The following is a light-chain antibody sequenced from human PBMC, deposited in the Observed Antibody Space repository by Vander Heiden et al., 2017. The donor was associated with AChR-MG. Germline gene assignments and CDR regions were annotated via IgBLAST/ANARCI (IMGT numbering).Light chain of an antibody. Sequence: EIVLTQSPATLSLSPGERATLSCRASQSVSSYLAWYQQKPGQAPRLLIYDASNRATGIPARFSGSGSGTDFTLTISSLEPEDFAVYYCQQRSDWRNTFGGGIKVGIK. J-gene: IGKJ4*01. CDR1: QSVSSY. CDR2: DAS. V-gene: IGKV3-11*01. CDR3: QQRSDWRNT.